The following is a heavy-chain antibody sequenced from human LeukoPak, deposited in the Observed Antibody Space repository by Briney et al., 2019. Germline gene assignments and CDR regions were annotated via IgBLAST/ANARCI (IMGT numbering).Heavy chain of an antibody. J-gene: IGHJ3*02. CDR3: NAAPGARPFDI. Sequence: PSETLSLTCAVSGGSISSSDWWSWVRQPPGKGLEWIGEIYHSGSTYYNPSLKSRVTISVDRSKNQFSLKLSSVTAADTAVYYCNAAPGARPFDIWGQGTMVTVSS. V-gene: IGHV4-4*02. CDR1: GGSISSSDW. CDR2: IYHSGST. D-gene: IGHD1-26*01.